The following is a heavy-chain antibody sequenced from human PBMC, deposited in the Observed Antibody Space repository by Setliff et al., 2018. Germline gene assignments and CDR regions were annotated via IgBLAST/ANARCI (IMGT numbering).Heavy chain of an antibody. CDR1: GGTFSNYC. Sequence: ASVKVSCKASGGTFSNYCISWVRQAPGQGLEWMGGIMPKFGTPNRSQKFQGRVTITADESTSTAYMELSGLTSEDTAVHYCASHFLTVMKYYYYMDVWGKGTTVTVSS. V-gene: IGHV1-69*13. CDR2: IMPKFGTP. CDR3: ASHFLTVMKYYYYMDV. D-gene: IGHD5-18*01. J-gene: IGHJ6*03.